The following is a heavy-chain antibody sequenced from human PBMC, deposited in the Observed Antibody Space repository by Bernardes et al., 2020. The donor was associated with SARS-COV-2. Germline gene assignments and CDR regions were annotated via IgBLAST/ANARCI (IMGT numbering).Heavy chain of an antibody. Sequence: GGSLRLSCAASGFTFSSYGMHWVRQAPGKGLEWVAVISYDGSNKYYADSVKGRFTISRDNSKNTLYLQMNSLRAEDTAVYYCAKDGTYYDFWRYAGTYIDYYYGMDVWGQGTTVTVSS. V-gene: IGHV3-30*18. D-gene: IGHD3-3*01. CDR1: GFTFSSYG. J-gene: IGHJ6*02. CDR3: AKDGTYYDFWRYAGTYIDYYYGMDV. CDR2: ISYDGSNK.